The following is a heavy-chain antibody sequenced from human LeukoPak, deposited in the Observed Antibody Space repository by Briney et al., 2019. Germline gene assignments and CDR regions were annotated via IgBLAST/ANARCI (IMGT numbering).Heavy chain of an antibody. J-gene: IGHJ4*02. CDR3: ARRGGLTFFGMVMEYYFDS. CDR2: IYYSGST. CDR1: GGSISSYY. Sequence: SETLSLTCTVSGGSISSYYWSWIRQPPGKGLEWIGYIYYSGSTNYNPSLKSRVTISVDTSKNQFSLKLSSVTAADTAVYYCARRGGLTFFGMVMEYYFDSWGQGSLVTVSS. D-gene: IGHD3-3*01. V-gene: IGHV4-59*01.